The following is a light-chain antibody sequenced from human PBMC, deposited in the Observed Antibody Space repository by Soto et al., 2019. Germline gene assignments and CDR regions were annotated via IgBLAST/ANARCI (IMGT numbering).Light chain of an antibody. Sequence: IVLTQSQATLSVSPGERATLSCWASQTLDSMVAWYQQKSGQAPRLLIYSASARATGVPARFSGYGSGTDFNLPISSLQSEDLGVYSCQQYKDWPTTCGQGTKVEV. J-gene: IGKJ1*01. CDR3: QQYKDWPTT. CDR2: SAS. CDR1: QTLDSM. V-gene: IGKV3-15*01.